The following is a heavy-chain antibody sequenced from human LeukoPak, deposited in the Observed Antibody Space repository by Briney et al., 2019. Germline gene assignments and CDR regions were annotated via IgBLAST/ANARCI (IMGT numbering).Heavy chain of an antibody. V-gene: IGHV5-51*01. D-gene: IGHD6-13*01. CDR3: ARRDRTSNGAAAADY. CDR2: IYPGDSDT. CDR1: GYSFRNYW. Sequence: GESLKISCKASGYSFRNYWIGWVRLMSGKGLEWMGIIYPGDSDTRYSPSFQGQVTISADKSISTTYLQWSSLKASDTAMYYCARRDRTSNGAAAADYWGQGTLVTVSS. J-gene: IGHJ4*02.